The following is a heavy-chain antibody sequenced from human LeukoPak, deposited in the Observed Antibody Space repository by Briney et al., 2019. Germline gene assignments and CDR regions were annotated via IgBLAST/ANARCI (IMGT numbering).Heavy chain of an antibody. J-gene: IGHJ4*02. CDR1: GFTFSAYW. Sequence: GGSLRLSCAASGFTFSAYWMHWVRQAPGKGLVWLSRINTGWNDITYADSVKGRFTISRDNAKNTLYLQMNSLPVEDTAVYFCTRSLVVGGTRPNDYWGQGTLVTVSS. V-gene: IGHV3-74*01. CDR3: TRSLVVGGTRPNDY. D-gene: IGHD2-15*01. CDR2: INTGWNDI.